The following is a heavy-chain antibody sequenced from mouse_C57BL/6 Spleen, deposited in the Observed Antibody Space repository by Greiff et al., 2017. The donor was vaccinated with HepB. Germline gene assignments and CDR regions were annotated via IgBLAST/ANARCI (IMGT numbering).Heavy chain of an antibody. J-gene: IGHJ2*01. CDR3: ARESKANYFGY. CDR2: INYDGSST. CDR1: GFTFSDYY. Sequence: EVKLVESEGGLVQPGSSMKLSCTASGFTFSDYYMAWVRQVPEKGLEWVANINYDGSSTYYLDSLKSRFIISRDNAKNILYLQMSSLKSEDTATYYCARESKANYFGYWGKGTTLTVSS. D-gene: IGHD1-3*01. V-gene: IGHV5-16*01.